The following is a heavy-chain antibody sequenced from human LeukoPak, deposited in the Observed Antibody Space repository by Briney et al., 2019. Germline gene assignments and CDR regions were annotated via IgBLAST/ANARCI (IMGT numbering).Heavy chain of an antibody. J-gene: IGHJ1*01. CDR1: GFTFDDYT. CDR2: ISWDGGST. CDR3: AKTSSPHYGSGSYYAEYFQH. V-gene: IGHV3-43*01. D-gene: IGHD3-10*01. Sequence: GGSLRLSCAASGFTFDDYTMHWVRQAPGKGLEWVSLISWDGGSTYYADSVKGRFTISRDNSKNSLYLQMNSLRTEDTALYYCAKTSSPHYGSGSYYAEYFQHWGQGTLVTVSS.